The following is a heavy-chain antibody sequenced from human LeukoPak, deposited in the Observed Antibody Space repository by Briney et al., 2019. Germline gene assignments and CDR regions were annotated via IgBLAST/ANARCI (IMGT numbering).Heavy chain of an antibody. CDR3: AKDPSFRANLPLDY. D-gene: IGHD3-10*01. Sequence: SGGSLRLSCAASGFTFSSYGMHWVRQAPGKGLEWVAVISYEGSNKYYADSVKGRFTISRDNSKNTLYLQMNSLRAEDTAVYYCAKDPSFRANLPLDYWGQGTLVTVSS. V-gene: IGHV3-30*18. J-gene: IGHJ4*02. CDR2: ISYEGSNK. CDR1: GFTFSSYG.